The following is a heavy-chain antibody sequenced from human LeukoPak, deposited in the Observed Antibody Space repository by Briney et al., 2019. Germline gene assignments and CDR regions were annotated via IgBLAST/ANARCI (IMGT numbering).Heavy chain of an antibody. V-gene: IGHV4-59*12. D-gene: IGHD2-2*01. CDR3: ARDACSSTSCRYDY. CDR2: IYYSGST. J-gene: IGHJ4*02. Sequence: PSETLSLTCTVSGGSISSYYWSWIRQPPGKGLEWIGYIYYSGSTYYNPSLKSRVTISVDTSKNQFSLKLSSVTAADTAVYYCARDACSSTSCRYDYWGQGTLVTVSS. CDR1: GGSISSYY.